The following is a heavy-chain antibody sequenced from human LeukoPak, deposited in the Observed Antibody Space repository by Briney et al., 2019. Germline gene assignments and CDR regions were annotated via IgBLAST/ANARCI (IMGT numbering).Heavy chain of an antibody. CDR3: ARDRDSSSHYFDY. CDR2: ILYDGSDS. CDR1: GFTFRSHG. V-gene: IGHV3-33*05. Sequence: GGSLRLSCAASGFTFRSHGMHWVRQAPGKGLEWVGVILYDGSDSYFTDSVKGRFTLSRDNSKNTLYLQMNSLRAEDTAVYFCARDRDSSSHYFDYWGQGALVTVSS. D-gene: IGHD6-6*01. J-gene: IGHJ4*02.